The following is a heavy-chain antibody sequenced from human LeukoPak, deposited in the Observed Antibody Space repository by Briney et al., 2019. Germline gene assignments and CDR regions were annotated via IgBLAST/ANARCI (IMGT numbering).Heavy chain of an antibody. CDR2: IYYSGST. CDR1: GGSISSYY. CDR3: ARAAGIAVAGPYFNWFDP. V-gene: IGHV4-59*01. D-gene: IGHD6-19*01. J-gene: IGHJ5*02. Sequence: SETLSLTCIVSGGSISSYYWSWIRQPPGKGLEWIGYIYYSGSTNYNPSLKSRVTISVDTSKNQFSLKLSSVTAADTAVYYCARAAGIAVAGPYFNWFDPWGQGTLVTVSS.